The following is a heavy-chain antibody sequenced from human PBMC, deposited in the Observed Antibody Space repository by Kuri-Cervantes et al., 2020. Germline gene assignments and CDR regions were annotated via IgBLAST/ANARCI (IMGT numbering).Heavy chain of an antibody. J-gene: IGHJ6*02. CDR3: AKHGATTMHYYYYGMDV. CDR1: GFTVSSYA. CDR2: ISGSGGST. V-gene: IGHV3-23*01. D-gene: IGHD4-17*01. Sequence: ETLSLTCAASGFTVSSYAMSWVRQAPGKGLEWVSAISGSGGSTYYADSVKGRFTISRDDSQSTVALQMKNLRVEDTALYYCAKHGATTMHYYYYGMDVWGQGTTVTVSS.